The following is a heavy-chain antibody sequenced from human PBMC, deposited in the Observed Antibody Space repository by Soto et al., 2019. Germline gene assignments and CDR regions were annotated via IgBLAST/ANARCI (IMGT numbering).Heavy chain of an antibody. CDR2: INGSNGNT. D-gene: IGHD4-17*01. CDR1: GYTFISYA. V-gene: IGHV1-3*01. J-gene: IGHJ4*02. CDR3: ARGTTVTTRSRYDY. Sequence: ASVKVSCKASGYTFISYAMHWVRQAPGQRLEWMAWINGSNGNTKYSHKFQGRVTITRDTSASTAYMELSSLRIEDTAVYYCARGTTVTTRSRYDYWGQGALVTVSS.